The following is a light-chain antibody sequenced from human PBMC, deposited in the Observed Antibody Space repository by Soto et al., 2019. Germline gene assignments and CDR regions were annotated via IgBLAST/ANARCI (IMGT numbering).Light chain of an antibody. V-gene: IGKV1-6*01. CDR3: LQAFSYPLM. CDR1: QAIKND. J-gene: IGKJ1*01. Sequence: AIQMTQSPSSLSASVGDSVIITCRASQAIKNDLAWYQQKPGKAPKLLIYAASTLQTGVPPRFSGSGSGKDFTLTISSLQPEDCATYCCLQAFSYPLMFGQGTKVEIK. CDR2: AAS.